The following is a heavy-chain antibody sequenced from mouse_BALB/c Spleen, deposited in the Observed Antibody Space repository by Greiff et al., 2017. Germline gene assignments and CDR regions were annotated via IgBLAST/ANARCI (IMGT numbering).Heavy chain of an antibody. Sequence: VQLQQSGPELVKPGASVKMSCKASGYTFTSYVMHWVKQKPGQGLEWIGYINPYNDGTKYNEKFKGKATLTSDKSSSTAYMELSSLTSEDSAVYYCARVGTTVVAGNAMDDWGQGTSVTVSS. J-gene: IGHJ4*01. D-gene: IGHD1-1*01. CDR1: GYTFTSYV. V-gene: IGHV1-14*01. CDR3: ARVGTTVVAGNAMDD. CDR2: INPYNDGT.